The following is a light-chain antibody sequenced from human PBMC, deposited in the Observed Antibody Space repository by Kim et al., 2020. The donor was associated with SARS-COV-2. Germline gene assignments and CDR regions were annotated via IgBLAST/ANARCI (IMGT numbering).Light chain of an antibody. CDR2: DAS. CDR1: QSVSSY. V-gene: IGKV3-11*01. CDR3: QQRSNWPLT. Sequence: LSPGERATLSCRASQSVSSYLAWYQQKPGQAPRLLIYDASNRATGIPARFSGSGSGTDFTLTISSLEPADFAVYYCQQRSNWPLTFGGGTKVEIK. J-gene: IGKJ4*01.